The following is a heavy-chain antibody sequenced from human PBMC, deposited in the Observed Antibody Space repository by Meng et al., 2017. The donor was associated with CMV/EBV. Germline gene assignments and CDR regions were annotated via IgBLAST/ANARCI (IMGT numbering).Heavy chain of an antibody. V-gene: IGHV3-21*01. Sequence: SGFPFLTFGMGLVRQGPGKGLEWVASITSSSGYIFYADSVKGRFTISRDNAKNLLFLQMNSLRANDTAVYYCARAGGAVAGRGGFDHWGLGTLVTVSS. CDR2: ITSSSGYI. CDR1: GFPFLTFG. J-gene: IGHJ4*02. D-gene: IGHD6-19*01. CDR3: ARAGGAVAGRGGFDH.